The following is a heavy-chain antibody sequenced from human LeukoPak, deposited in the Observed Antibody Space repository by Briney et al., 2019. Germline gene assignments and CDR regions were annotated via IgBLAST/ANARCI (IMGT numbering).Heavy chain of an antibody. CDR3: ARDATVTALPAYHMDV. Sequence: HSGRSLRLSCVASGLTFSSDAMHWVRQAPGKGLEWVAVISDDGSYKYYADSVKGRFTISRDNSKNTLYLQMNSLRAEDTAVYYCARDATVTALPAYHMDVWGKGTTVTVSS. CDR2: ISDDGSYK. D-gene: IGHD4-17*01. CDR1: GLTFSSDA. J-gene: IGHJ6*03. V-gene: IGHV3-30*04.